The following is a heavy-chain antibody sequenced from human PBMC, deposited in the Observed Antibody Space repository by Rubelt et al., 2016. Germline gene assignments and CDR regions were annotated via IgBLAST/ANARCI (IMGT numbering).Heavy chain of an antibody. D-gene: IGHD3-22*01. CDR3: ARILLPDYYDSSGGMDV. Sequence: QVTLRESGPALVKPTQTLTLTCTFSGFSLSTSGMCVSWIRQPPGKALEWLARIDWDDDKYYSTSLKTRLTISQDTSKNQGVLTMTNMDPVDTATYYCARILLPDYYDSSGGMDVWGQGTTVTVSS. CDR1: GFSLSTSGMC. J-gene: IGHJ6*02. CDR2: IDWDDDK. V-gene: IGHV2-70*15.